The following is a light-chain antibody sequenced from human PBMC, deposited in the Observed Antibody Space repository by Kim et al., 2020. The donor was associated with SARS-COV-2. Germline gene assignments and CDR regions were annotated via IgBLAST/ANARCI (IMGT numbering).Light chain of an antibody. CDR3: SSYTSRSTVV. V-gene: IGLV2-14*04. J-gene: IGLJ2*01. CDR2: DVS. CDR1: SSDVGGYNY. Sequence: QSITICCTGTSSDVGGYNYVSWYQQHPGKAPKLMIYDVSKRPSGVSNRVSGSKSGNTASLTISGLQAEDEADYYCSSYTSRSTVVFGGGTKLTVL.